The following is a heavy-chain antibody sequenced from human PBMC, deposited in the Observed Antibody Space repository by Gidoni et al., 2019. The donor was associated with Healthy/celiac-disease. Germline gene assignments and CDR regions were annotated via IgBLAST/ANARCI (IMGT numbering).Heavy chain of an antibody. V-gene: IGHV3-23*01. CDR3: AKFVVAARHYYYYGMDV. J-gene: IGHJ6*02. Sequence: EVQLLESGGGLVQPGGSLRLSCAASGFTFSSYAMSWVRQAPGKGLEWVSAISGSGGSTYYADSVKGRFTISRDNSKNTLYLQMNSLRAEDTAVYYCAKFVVAARHYYYYGMDVWGQGTTVTVSS. CDR2: ISGSGGST. CDR1: GFTFSSYA. D-gene: IGHD2-15*01.